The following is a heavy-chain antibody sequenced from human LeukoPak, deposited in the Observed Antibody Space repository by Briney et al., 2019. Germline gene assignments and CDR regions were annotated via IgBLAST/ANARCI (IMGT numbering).Heavy chain of an antibody. Sequence: ASMKVSCKASGYTFTKYYIHWVRQAPGQGLEWMGVINPSGGGTNYAQMFQGRVTMTRDTSTSTVYMELSSLRSEDTAVYYCARVSHDYGDYVRQYFDYWGQGALVTVSS. J-gene: IGHJ4*02. CDR2: INPSGGGT. V-gene: IGHV1-46*01. CDR3: ARVSHDYGDYVRQYFDY. D-gene: IGHD4-17*01. CDR1: GYTFTKYY.